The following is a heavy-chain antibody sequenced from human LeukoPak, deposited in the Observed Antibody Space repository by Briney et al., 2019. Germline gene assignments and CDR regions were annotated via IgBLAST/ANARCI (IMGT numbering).Heavy chain of an antibody. Sequence: SETLSLTCTVSDTSINTYYWSWIRQPPGKGLEWIGSIYYSGSTYYNPSLKSRVTISVDTSKNQFSLKLSSVTAADTAVYYCAGAPAGYSYGPPYYMDVWGKGTTVTVSS. CDR1: DTSINTYY. D-gene: IGHD5-18*01. CDR2: IYYSGST. CDR3: AGAPAGYSYGPPYYMDV. V-gene: IGHV4-39*07. J-gene: IGHJ6*03.